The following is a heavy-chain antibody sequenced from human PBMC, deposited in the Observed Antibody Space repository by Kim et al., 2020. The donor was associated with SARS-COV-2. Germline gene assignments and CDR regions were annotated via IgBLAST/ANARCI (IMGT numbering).Heavy chain of an antibody. CDR2: ISSSSSYI. Sequence: GGSLRLSCAASGFTFSSYSMNWVRQAPGKGLEWVSSISSSSSYIYYADSVKGRFTISRDNAKNSLYLQMNSLRAEDTAVYYCARVGPTYCGGDCYSDYWGQGTLVTVSS. V-gene: IGHV3-21*01. CDR3: ARVGPTYCGGDCYSDY. J-gene: IGHJ4*02. CDR1: GFTFSSYS. D-gene: IGHD2-21*02.